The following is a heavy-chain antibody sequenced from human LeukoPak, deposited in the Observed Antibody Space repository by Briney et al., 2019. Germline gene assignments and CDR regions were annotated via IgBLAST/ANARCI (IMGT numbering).Heavy chain of an antibody. CDR3: ARDYDFWSGYYLYGMDV. CDR1: GGSVSSGSYY. V-gene: IGHV4-61*01. J-gene: IGHJ6*02. Sequence: SKTLSLTCTVSGGSVSSGSYYWSWIRQPPGKGLEWIGYIYYSGSTNYNPSLKSRVTISVDTSKNQFSLKLSSVTAADTAVYYCARDYDFWSGYYLYGMDVWGQGTTVTVSS. CDR2: IYYSGST. D-gene: IGHD3-3*01.